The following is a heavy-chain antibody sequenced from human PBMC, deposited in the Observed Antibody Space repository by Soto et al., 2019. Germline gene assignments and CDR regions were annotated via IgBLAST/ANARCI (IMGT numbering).Heavy chain of an antibody. J-gene: IGHJ4*02. D-gene: IGHD6-13*01. Sequence: VASVKVSCKASGYIFTTYTITWVRQAPGQGLEWMGWISVHNNNRNYAQSFQGRVTMTTDTSTSTAYMELRSLRSDDTAVYYCARGQQRVAYWGQGTLVTVSS. V-gene: IGHV1-18*04. CDR3: ARGQQRVAY. CDR2: ISVHNNNR. CDR1: GYIFTTYT.